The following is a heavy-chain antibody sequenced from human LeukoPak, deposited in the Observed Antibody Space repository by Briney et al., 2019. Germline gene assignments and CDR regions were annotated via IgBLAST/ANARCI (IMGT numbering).Heavy chain of an antibody. CDR3: ATAITGTVYFDY. J-gene: IGHJ4*02. CDR2: ISSSGTTI. D-gene: IGHD1-7*01. Sequence: GGSLRLSCAASGFTFSSYEMNWVRQAPGKGLEWISYISSSGTTIYYADSVNGRFTISRDNAKNSLYLQMNSLRAEDTAVYYCATAITGTVYFDYWGQGTLVTVSS. V-gene: IGHV3-48*03. CDR1: GFTFSSYE.